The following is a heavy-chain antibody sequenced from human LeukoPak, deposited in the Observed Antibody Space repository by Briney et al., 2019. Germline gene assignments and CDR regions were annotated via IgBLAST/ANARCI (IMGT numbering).Heavy chain of an antibody. Sequence: GGSLRLSCAASGFTFDDYAMHWVRQAPGEGLEWVSGISWNSGSIGYADSVKGRFTISRDNAKNSLYLQMNSLRAEDTALYYCAKDASWNYRGTVDYWGQGTLVTVSS. CDR1: GFTFDDYA. CDR3: AKDASWNYRGTVDY. D-gene: IGHD1-7*01. V-gene: IGHV3-9*01. CDR2: ISWNSGSI. J-gene: IGHJ4*02.